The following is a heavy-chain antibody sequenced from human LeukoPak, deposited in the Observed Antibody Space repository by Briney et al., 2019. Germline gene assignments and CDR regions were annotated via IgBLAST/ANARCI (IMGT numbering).Heavy chain of an antibody. D-gene: IGHD3-16*01. J-gene: IGHJ4*02. CDR1: GFTFSSYW. CDR2: INSDGSST. Sequence: PGGSLRLSCAASGFTFSSYWMHWVRQAPGKGLVWVSRINSDGSSTSYADSVEGRFTISRDNAKNTLYLQMNSLRAEDTAVYYCARPLGERNYFDYWGQGTLVTVSS. CDR3: ARPLGERNYFDY. V-gene: IGHV3-74*01.